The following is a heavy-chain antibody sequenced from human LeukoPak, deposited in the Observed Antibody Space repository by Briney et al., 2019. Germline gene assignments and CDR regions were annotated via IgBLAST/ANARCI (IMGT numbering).Heavy chain of an antibody. Sequence: SVKVSCKASGYTFTNYGVSWVRQAPGQGLEWMGGIIPIFGTANYAQKFQGRVTITADESTSTAYMELSSLRSEDTAVYYCAGKPSLIAAAANFDYWGQGTLVTVSS. CDR1: GYTFTNYG. CDR2: IIPIFGTA. V-gene: IGHV1-69*13. D-gene: IGHD6-13*01. CDR3: AGKPSLIAAAANFDY. J-gene: IGHJ4*02.